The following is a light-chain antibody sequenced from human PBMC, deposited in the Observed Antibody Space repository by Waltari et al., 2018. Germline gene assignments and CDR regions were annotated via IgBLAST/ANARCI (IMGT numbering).Light chain of an antibody. CDR3: QSYDSSLSGSV. CDR2: GNS. V-gene: IGLV1-40*01. CDR1: SSNIGAGYD. J-gene: IGLJ2*01. Sequence: QSVLTQPPSVSGAPGQRVTISCTGSSSNIGAGYDVPCYQQLPGTAPKLLIYGNSNRPSGVPDRFSGSKSGTSASRAITGLQAEDEADYYCQSYDSSLSGSVFGGGTKLTVL.